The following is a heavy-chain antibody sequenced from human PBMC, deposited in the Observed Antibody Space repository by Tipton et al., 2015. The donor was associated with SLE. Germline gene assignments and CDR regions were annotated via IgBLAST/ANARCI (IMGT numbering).Heavy chain of an antibody. V-gene: IGHV4-31*03. D-gene: IGHD3-9*01. CDR1: GGSISSGGYY. Sequence: TLSLTCTVSGGSISSGGYYWSWIRQHPGKGLEWIGYIYYSGSTYYNPSLKSRVTISVDTSKNQFSLKLSSVTAADTAVYYCARDDYDIRYYYGMDVWGQGTTVTVSS. CDR2: IYYSGST. J-gene: IGHJ6*02. CDR3: ARDDYDIRYYYGMDV.